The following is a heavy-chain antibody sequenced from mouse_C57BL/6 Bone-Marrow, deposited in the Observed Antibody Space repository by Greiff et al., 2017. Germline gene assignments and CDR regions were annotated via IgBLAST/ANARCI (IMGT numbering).Heavy chain of an antibody. CDR1: GYTFTDYN. J-gene: IGHJ2*01. CDR2: INPNNGGT. Sequence: EVQLQESGPELVKPGASVKISCKASGYTFTDYNMDWVKQSHGKSLEWIGDINPNNGGTIYNQKFKGKAPLTVDTSSSTAYMELRSLASEDTAVYYCAVTRDDFDYWGQGTTLTVSA. V-gene: IGHV1-18*01. D-gene: IGHD2-12*01. CDR3: AVTRDDFDY.